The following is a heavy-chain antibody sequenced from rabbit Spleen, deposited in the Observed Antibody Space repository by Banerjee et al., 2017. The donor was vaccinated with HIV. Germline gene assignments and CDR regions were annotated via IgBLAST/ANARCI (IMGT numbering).Heavy chain of an antibody. CDR1: GFTLSSYY. V-gene: IGHV1S40*01. D-gene: IGHD1-1*01. CDR3: ARDTSSSFSSYGMDL. J-gene: IGHJ6*01. CDR2: IDPVFGIT. Sequence: LVESGGGLVQTGGSLKLSCKASGFTLSSYYMNWVRQAPGKGLEWIGYIDPVFGITYYASWAKGRFTISKTSSTTVTLQVTRLTAAGTATYFCARDTSSSFSSYGMDLWGPGTLVTVS.